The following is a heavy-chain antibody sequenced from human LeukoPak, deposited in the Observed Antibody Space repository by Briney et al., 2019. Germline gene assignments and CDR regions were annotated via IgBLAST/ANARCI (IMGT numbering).Heavy chain of an antibody. CDR3: ARDLNDYGDYSSL. CDR1: GFTFSSYA. Sequence: GGSLRLSCAASGFTFSSYAMHWVRQAPGKGLEWVAVISYDGSNKYYADSVKGRFTISRDNSKNTLYLQMNSLRAEDTAVYYCARDLNDYGDYSSLWDQGTLVTVSS. V-gene: IGHV3-30*04. CDR2: ISYDGSNK. J-gene: IGHJ4*02. D-gene: IGHD4-17*01.